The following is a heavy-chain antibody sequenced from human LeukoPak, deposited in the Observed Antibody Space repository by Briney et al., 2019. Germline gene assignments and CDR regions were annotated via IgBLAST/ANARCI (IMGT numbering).Heavy chain of an antibody. CDR1: GFTFSSYG. CDR3: AKARYYDFWSGKDY. Sequence: PGGSLRLSCAASGFTFSSYGMHWVRQAPGKGLEWVAVISYDGSNKYYADSVKGRFTISRDNSKNTLYLQMNSLRAEDTAVYYCAKARYYDFWSGKDYWGQGTLVTVSS. V-gene: IGHV3-30*18. J-gene: IGHJ4*02. D-gene: IGHD3-3*01. CDR2: ISYDGSNK.